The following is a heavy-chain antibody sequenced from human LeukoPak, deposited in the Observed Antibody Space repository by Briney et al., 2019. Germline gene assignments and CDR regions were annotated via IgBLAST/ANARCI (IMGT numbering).Heavy chain of an antibody. CDR3: STPSF. Sequence: PGGSLRLSCAISGFIFTNAWMKWVRQAPGKGLEWVGRIKSKTDGGTIDYAAPVKGRFTISRDDSKNTLYLQMDNLKTEDTAIYYCSTPSFWGQGTLVTVSS. CDR2: IKSKTDGGTI. V-gene: IGHV3-15*07. J-gene: IGHJ4*02. CDR1: GFIFTNAW.